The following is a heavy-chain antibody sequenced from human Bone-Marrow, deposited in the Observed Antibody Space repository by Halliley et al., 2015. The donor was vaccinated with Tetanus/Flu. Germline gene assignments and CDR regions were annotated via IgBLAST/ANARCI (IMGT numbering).Heavy chain of an antibody. J-gene: IGHJ4*02. CDR2: IWNDGSHK. Sequence: LEFVAVIWNDGSHKYYGDSARGRFTISRDNSKNTLYLQMDSLRAEDTALYYCVRDNPEIAAGDYWGQGTRVTVSS. D-gene: IGHD6-13*01. V-gene: IGHV3-33*01. CDR3: VRDNPEIAAGDY.